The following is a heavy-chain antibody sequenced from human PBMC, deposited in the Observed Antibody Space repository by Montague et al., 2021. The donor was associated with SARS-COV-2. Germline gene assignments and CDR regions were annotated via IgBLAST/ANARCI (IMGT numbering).Heavy chain of an antibody. J-gene: IGHJ6*02. Sequence: SETLSLTCAVYGESFSGYYWSWIRQPPGTGLEWIGEISHSGGTNYNPSLESRVTISIDTSKNQFSLKLSSVTAADTAVYYCARFAYRLLVIASYYGMDVWGQGTTVTVSS. V-gene: IGHV4-34*01. D-gene: IGHD2-2*01. CDR3: ARFAYRLLVIASYYGMDV. CDR2: ISHSGGT. CDR1: GESFSGYY.